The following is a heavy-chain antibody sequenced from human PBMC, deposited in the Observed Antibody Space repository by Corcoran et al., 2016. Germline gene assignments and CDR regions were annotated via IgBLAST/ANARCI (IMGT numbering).Heavy chain of an antibody. V-gene: IGHV4-34*01. Sequence: QVQLQQWGAGLLKPSETLSLTCAVYGGSFSGYYWSWIRQPPGKGLEWIGEINHSGSTNYNPSLKSRVTISVDTSKNQFSLKLSSVTAADTAVYYWARGQVRGVGATRTSPFDYWGQGTLVTVSS. CDR3: ARGQVRGVGATRTSPFDY. D-gene: IGHD1-26*01. CDR2: INHSGST. J-gene: IGHJ4*02. CDR1: GGSFSGYY.